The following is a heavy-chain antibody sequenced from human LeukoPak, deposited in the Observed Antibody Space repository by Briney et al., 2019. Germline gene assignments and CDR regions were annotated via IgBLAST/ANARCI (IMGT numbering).Heavy chain of an antibody. J-gene: IGHJ4*02. CDR3: ARVGATVLFGVQY. V-gene: IGHV3-21*01. CDR1: GFTFSSYS. D-gene: IGHD1-26*01. Sequence: PGGSLRLSCAASGFTFSSYSMNWVRQAPGKGLEWVSSISSSSSYIYYADSVKGRFTISRDNVKNSLYLQMNSLRAEDTAVYYCARVGATVLFGVQYWGQGTLVTVSS. CDR2: ISSSSSYI.